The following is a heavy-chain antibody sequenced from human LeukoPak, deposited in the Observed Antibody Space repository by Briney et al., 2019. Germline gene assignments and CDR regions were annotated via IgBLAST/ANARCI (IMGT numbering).Heavy chain of an antibody. CDR3: ARVSTMVRGVMTFDP. J-gene: IGHJ5*02. V-gene: IGHV1-46*01. D-gene: IGHD3-10*01. CDR1: GYTFTSYY. CDR2: INPSGGST. Sequence: ASVKVSCKASGYTFTSYYMHWVRQAPGQGLEWMGIINPSGGSTSYAQKFQGRVTMTRDTSTSTAYMELSRLRSDDTAVYYCARVSTMVRGVMTFDPWGQGTLVTVSS.